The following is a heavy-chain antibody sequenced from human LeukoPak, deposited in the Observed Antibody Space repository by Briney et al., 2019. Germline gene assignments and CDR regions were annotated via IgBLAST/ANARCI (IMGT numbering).Heavy chain of an antibody. CDR3: ARDGGSYYEGYYFDY. J-gene: IGHJ4*02. CDR2: IKQDGSEK. D-gene: IGHD1-26*01. V-gene: IGHV3-7*01. CDR1: GYTFSSYW. Sequence: GGSLRLSCAASGYTFSSYWMSWVRQAPGKGLEWVANIKQDGSEKYYVDSVKGRFTISRDNAKNSLYLQMNSLRAEDTAVYYCARDGGSYYEGYYFDYWGQGTLVTVSS.